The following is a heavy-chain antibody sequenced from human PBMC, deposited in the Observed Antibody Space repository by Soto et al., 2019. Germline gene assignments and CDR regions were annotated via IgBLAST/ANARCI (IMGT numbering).Heavy chain of an antibody. Sequence: GASVKVSCKASGGTFSSYTISWVRQAPGQGLEWMGRIIPILGIANYAQKFQGRVTITADKSTSTAYMELSSLRSEDTAVYYCARDLTPPDILTGYYRFRTLDYHHYHLAVWGKGTTVTVSS. CDR2: IIPILGIA. J-gene: IGHJ6*03. CDR1: GGTFSSYT. V-gene: IGHV1-69*04. D-gene: IGHD3-9*01. CDR3: ARDLTPPDILTGYYRFRTLDYHHYHLAV.